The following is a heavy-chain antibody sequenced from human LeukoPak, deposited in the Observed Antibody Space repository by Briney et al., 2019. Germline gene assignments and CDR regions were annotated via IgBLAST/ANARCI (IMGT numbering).Heavy chain of an antibody. J-gene: IGHJ6*02. CDR1: GFTFSSYA. V-gene: IGHV3-23*01. CDR2: ISGSGGRT. D-gene: IGHD2-15*01. Sequence: GGSLRLSCAASGFTFSSYAMSWVRQAPGKGLEWLSAISGSGGRTYYADSVKGRFTISRDNSKNTLYLQMNSLRAEDTAVYYCAKSLGYCSGGSCYVERGYYYGMDVWGQGTTVTVSS. CDR3: AKSLGYCSGGSCYVERGYYYGMDV.